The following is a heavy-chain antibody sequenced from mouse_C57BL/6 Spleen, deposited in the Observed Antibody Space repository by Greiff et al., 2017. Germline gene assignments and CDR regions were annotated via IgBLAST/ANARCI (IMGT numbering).Heavy chain of an antibody. CDR1: GYTFTSYW. CDR3: ALTGYYFDY. J-gene: IGHJ2*01. V-gene: IGHV1-59*01. CDR2: IDPSDSYT. D-gene: IGHD4-1*01. Sequence: VQLQQPGAELVRPGTSVKLSCKASGYTFTSYWLHWVKQRPGQGLEWIGVIDPSDSYTNYNQKFKGKATLTVDTSSSTAYMQLSSLTSEDSAVYYCALTGYYFDYWGQGTTLTVSS.